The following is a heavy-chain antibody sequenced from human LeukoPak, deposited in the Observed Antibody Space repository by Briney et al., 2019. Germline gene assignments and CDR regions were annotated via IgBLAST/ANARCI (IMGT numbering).Heavy chain of an antibody. CDR2: IYYSGRT. D-gene: IGHD5-18*01. J-gene: IGHJ4*02. V-gene: IGHV4-61*01. Sequence: SETLSLTCTVSGGSFSSGSYYWSWLPQPPGTGLEWVGYIYYSGRTNYNPSLKSRVTISVDTSKNQFSLKLSSVTAADTAVYYCARGDTAMANGIDYWGQGTLVTVSS. CDR1: GGSFSSGSYY. CDR3: ARGDTAMANGIDY.